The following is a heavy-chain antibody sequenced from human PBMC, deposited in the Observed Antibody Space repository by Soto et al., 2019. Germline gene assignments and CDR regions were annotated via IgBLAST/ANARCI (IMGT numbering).Heavy chain of an antibody. J-gene: IGHJ4*02. CDR1: GGSISSGGYY. D-gene: IGHD2-8*01. V-gene: IGHV4-31*03. Sequence: SETLSLTCTVSGGSISSGGYYWSWIRQHPGKGLEWIGYIYYSGSTYYNPSLKSRVTISVDTSKNQFSLRLDSVTAADTAVYYCARGGHCTNGVCSALDYWGQGTLVTVSS. CDR2: IYYSGST. CDR3: ARGGHCTNGVCSALDY.